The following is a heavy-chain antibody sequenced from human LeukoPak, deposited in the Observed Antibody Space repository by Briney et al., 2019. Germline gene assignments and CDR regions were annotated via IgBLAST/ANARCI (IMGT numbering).Heavy chain of an antibody. J-gene: IGHJ5*02. CDR1: GGTFSSHA. CDR2: IIPILGIA. Sequence: VASVKVSCKASGGTFSSHAISWVRQAPGQGLEWMGRIIPILGIANYAQKFQGRVTITADKSTSTAYMELSSLRSEDTAVYYCARSDQGGWFDPWGQGTLVTVSS. CDR3: ARSDQGGWFDP. D-gene: IGHD3-16*01. V-gene: IGHV1-69*04.